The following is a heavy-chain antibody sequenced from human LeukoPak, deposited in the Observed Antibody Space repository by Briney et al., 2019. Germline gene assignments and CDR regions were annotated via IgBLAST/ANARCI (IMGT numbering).Heavy chain of an antibody. J-gene: IGHJ6*02. CDR1: GFTFDDCA. D-gene: IGHD6-19*01. CDR3: ASASAVAGIRRYYYYGMDV. V-gene: IGHV3-9*01. CDR2: ISWNSGSI. Sequence: GGSLRLSCAASGFTFDDCAMHWVRQAPGKGLEWVSGISWNSGSIGYADSVKGRFTISRDNAKNSLYLQMNSLRAEDTALYYCASASAVAGIRRYYYYGMDVWGQGTTVTVSS.